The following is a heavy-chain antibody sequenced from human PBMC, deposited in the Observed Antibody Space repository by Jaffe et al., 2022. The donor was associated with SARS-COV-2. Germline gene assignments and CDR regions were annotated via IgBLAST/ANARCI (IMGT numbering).Heavy chain of an antibody. J-gene: IGHJ4*02. V-gene: IGHV1-3*01. CDR2: INAGNGNT. Sequence: QVQLVQSGAEVKKPGASVKVSCKASGYTFTSYAMHWVRQAPGQRLEWMGWINAGNGNTKYSQKFQGRVTITRDTSASTAYMELSSLRSEDTAVYYCARVVLYCSSTSCYSFDYWGQGTLVTVSS. CDR1: GYTFTSYA. D-gene: IGHD2-2*01. CDR3: ARVVLYCSSTSCYSFDY.